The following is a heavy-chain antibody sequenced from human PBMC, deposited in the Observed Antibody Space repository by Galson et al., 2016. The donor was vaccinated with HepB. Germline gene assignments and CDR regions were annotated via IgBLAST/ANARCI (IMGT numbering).Heavy chain of an antibody. CDR1: GFTFSSYA. CDR2: ISGGGRTT. D-gene: IGHD6-13*01. J-gene: IGHJ4*02. Sequence: SLRLSCAASGFTFSSYAMSWVRQAPGKGLEWVAGISGGGRTTFYADSVKGRFTISRDNSKNTLYMQLNRLRAEDTALYYCARAPYLYLAAAAYYFDYWGQGTLVTVSS. CDR3: ARAPYLYLAAAAYYFDY. V-gene: IGHV3-23*01.